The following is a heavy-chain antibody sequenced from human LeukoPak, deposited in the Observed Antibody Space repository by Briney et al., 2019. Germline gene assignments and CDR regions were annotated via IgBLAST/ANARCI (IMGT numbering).Heavy chain of an antibody. V-gene: IGHV3-7*01. CDR3: ARDKGRKNDAFDI. D-gene: IGHD2-15*01. J-gene: IGHJ3*02. CDR1: GLTFSSYW. Sequence: GGSLRLSCAASGLTFSSYWMSWVRQAPGKGLEWVANIKQDGSEKYYVDSVKGRFTISRDNAKNSLYLQMNSLRAEDTAVYYCARDKGRKNDAFDIWGQGTMVTVSS. CDR2: IKQDGSEK.